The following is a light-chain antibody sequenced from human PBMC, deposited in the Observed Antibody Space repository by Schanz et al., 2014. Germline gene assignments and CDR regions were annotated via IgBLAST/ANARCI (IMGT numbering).Light chain of an antibody. CDR2: GAS. J-gene: IGKJ5*01. Sequence: EIVMTQSPATLSVSPGERATLSCRASESVSSNLAWYQQKPGQAPRLLIYGASTRATGIPARFSGSGSGTEFTLTISSLQSEDVAVYYCQQYLNWPITFGQGTRLEIK. V-gene: IGKV3D-15*01. CDR3: QQYLNWPIT. CDR1: ESVSSN.